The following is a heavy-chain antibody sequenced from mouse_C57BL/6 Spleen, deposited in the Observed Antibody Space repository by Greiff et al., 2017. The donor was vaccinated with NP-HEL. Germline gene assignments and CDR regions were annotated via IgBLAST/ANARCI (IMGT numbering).Heavy chain of an antibody. CDR1: GFSLTSYG. D-gene: IGHD1-1*01. J-gene: IGHJ1*03. V-gene: IGHV2-5*01. CDR3: AKHGGGSSPHWYFDV. Sequence: QVQLQQSGPGLVQPSQSLSITCTVSGFSLTSYGVHWVRQSPGKGLEWLGVIWRGGSTDYNAAFMSRLSITKDNSKSQVFFKMNSLQADDTAIYYCAKHGGGSSPHWYFDVWGTGTTVTVSS. CDR2: IWRGGST.